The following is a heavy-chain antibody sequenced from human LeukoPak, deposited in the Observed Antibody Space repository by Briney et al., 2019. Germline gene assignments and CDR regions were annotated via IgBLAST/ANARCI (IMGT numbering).Heavy chain of an antibody. CDR2: ISSSSSYT. D-gene: IGHD4-17*01. Sequence: GGSLRLSCAASGFTFSDYYMSWTRQAPGKGLEWVSYISSSSSYTNYADSVKGRFTISRDNAKSSLYLQMNSLRAEDTAVYYCARDNTVTTSVDYWGQGTLVTVSS. J-gene: IGHJ4*02. CDR3: ARDNTVTTSVDY. V-gene: IGHV3-11*06. CDR1: GFTFSDYY.